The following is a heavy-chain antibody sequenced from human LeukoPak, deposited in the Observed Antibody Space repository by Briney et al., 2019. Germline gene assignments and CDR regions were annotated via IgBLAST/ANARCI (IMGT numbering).Heavy chain of an antibody. Sequence: PGGSLRLSCAGSGFTFSEYYMNWVRQAPGKGLEWVSYISSSASTIYYADSVKGRFTSSRDNTKNSLFLQMNTLRAEDTAVYYCARKGKLAYYGMDVWGHGTTVTVSS. CDR3: ARKGKLAYYGMDV. V-gene: IGHV3-11*01. J-gene: IGHJ6*02. D-gene: IGHD4-23*01. CDR1: GFTFSEYY. CDR2: ISSSASTI.